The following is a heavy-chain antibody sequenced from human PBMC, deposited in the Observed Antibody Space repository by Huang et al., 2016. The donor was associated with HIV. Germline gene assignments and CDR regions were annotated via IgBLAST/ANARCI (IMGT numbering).Heavy chain of an antibody. D-gene: IGHD2-2*01. CDR2: MYYSGST. J-gene: IGHJ3*02. Sequence: LQLQESGPGLVKPSETLSLTCSVSGGSISSSSYYWGWIRQPPGTGLEWIGSMYYSGSTCYNQALKSRVTIAVDKSKNQCAMRLSSVTAADTSVYDCARHMDCSSSSCLAGGHERGPFDMWGQGTMVTVSS. CDR1: GGSISSSSYY. CDR3: ARHMDCSSSSCLAGGHERGPFDM. V-gene: IGHV4-39*01.